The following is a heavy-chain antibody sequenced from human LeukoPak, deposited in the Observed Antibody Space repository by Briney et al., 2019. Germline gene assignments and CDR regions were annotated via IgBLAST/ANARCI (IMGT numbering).Heavy chain of an antibody. CDR2: ISGSGDDT. CDR1: GFTFSTYA. J-gene: IGHJ4*02. Sequence: GGSLRLSCAASGFTFSTYAMNWVRQAPGKGLEWVSSISGSGDDTYYADSVKGRFTISRDNSKTTLYLEVNSLRAGDTAVYYCAGYFDYWGQGTLVTVSS. V-gene: IGHV3-23*01. CDR3: AGYFDY.